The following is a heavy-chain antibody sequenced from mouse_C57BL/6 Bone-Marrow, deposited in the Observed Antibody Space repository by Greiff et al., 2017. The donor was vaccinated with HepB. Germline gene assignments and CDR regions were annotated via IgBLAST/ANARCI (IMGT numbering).Heavy chain of an antibody. CDR3: AREANWDVRGYFDY. CDR2: IHPNSGST. Sequence: VQLQQSGAELVKPGASVKLSCKASGYTFTSYWMHWVKQRPGQGLEWIGMIHPNSGSTNYNEKFKSKATLTVDKSSSTAYMQLSSLTSEDSAVYYCAREANWDVRGYFDYWGQGTTLTVSS. CDR1: GYTFTSYW. J-gene: IGHJ2*01. D-gene: IGHD4-1*01. V-gene: IGHV1-64*01.